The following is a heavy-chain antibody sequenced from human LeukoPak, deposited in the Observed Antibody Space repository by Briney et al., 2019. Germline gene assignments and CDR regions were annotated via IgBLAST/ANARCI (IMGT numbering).Heavy chain of an antibody. CDR2: ISYDGSIE. V-gene: IGHV3-30*03. D-gene: IGHD6-13*01. CDR1: GFTFSSYG. Sequence: GGSLRLPCAASGFTFSSYGMHWVRQAPGKGLECLAVISYDGSIEYYADSVKGRFTISRDNSKNTRYLQMNSLRAEDTAVYYCARSKSGSSWYLPDYWGQGTLVTVSS. CDR3: ARSKSGSSWYLPDY. J-gene: IGHJ4*02.